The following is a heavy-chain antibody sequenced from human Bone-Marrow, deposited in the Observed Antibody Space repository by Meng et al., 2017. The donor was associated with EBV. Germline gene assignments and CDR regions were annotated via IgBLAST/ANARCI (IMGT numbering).Heavy chain of an antibody. CDR3: ARADFSDYGDPNWFDP. D-gene: IGHD4-17*01. V-gene: IGHV4-4*02. Sequence: VALQESGPGLVNPSGTLSLTCAVSGGAISSSNWWSWVRQPPGKGLEWIGEIYHSGSTNYNPSLKSRVTISVDKSKNQFSLKLSSVTAADTAVYYCARADFSDYGDPNWFDPWGQGTLVTVSS. CDR1: GGAISSSNW. J-gene: IGHJ5*02. CDR2: IYHSGST.